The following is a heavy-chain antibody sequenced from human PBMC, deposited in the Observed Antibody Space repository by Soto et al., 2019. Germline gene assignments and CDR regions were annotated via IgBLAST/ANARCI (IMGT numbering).Heavy chain of an antibody. Sequence: ASVKVSCKASGYTFTSYDINWGRQATGQGLGWMGWMNPNSGNTGYAQKFQGRVTMTRNTSISTAYMELSSLSSEDTAVYYCDYFVNRRGGQQLAADYWGQGTLVTVSS. V-gene: IGHV1-8*01. J-gene: IGHJ4*02. D-gene: IGHD6-13*01. CDR3: DYFVNRRGGQQLAADY. CDR2: MNPNSGNT. CDR1: GYTFTSYD.